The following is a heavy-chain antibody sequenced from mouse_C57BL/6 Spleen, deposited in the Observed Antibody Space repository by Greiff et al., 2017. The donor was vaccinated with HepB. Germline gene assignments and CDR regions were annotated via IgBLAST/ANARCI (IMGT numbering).Heavy chain of an antibody. D-gene: IGHD2-2*01. CDR2: IYPGGGYT. CDR1: GYTFTNYW. V-gene: IGHV1-63*01. Sequence: VKLVESGAELVRPGTSVKMSCKASGYTFTNYWIGWAKQRPGHGLEWIGDIYPGGGYTNYNEKFKGKATLTADKSSSTAYMQFSSLTSEDSAIYYCARADGYDDGFAYWGQGTLVTVSA. J-gene: IGHJ3*01. CDR3: ARADGYDDGFAY.